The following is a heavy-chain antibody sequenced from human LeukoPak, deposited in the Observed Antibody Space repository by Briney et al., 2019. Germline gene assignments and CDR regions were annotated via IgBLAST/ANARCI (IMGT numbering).Heavy chain of an antibody. CDR1: GGTFSSYA. D-gene: IGHD3-10*01. CDR2: IIPIFGTA. Sequence: SVKVSCKASGGTFSSYAISWVRQAPGQGLEWMGGIIPIFGTANYAQKFQGRVTITADKSTSTAYMELSSLRSEDTAVYYCARGFPYYYGSGSSYYYYYYGMDVWGKGTTVTDSS. CDR3: ARGFPYYYGSGSSYYYYYYGMDV. J-gene: IGHJ6*04. V-gene: IGHV1-69*06.